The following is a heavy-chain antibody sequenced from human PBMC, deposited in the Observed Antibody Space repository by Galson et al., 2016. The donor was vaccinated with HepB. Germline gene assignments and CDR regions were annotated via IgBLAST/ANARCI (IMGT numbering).Heavy chain of an antibody. J-gene: IGHJ3*02. CDR1: GYTFSNSA. V-gene: IGHV1-3*01. D-gene: IGHD3-22*01. Sequence: SVKVSCKASGYTFSNSAIHWVRQAPGQGLEWMGWIIVGNGKTNYAQKFQGRVTITNDTSATTVYMELSSLTSEDTAVYYCAREEGVIIVGDDVFDIWGHGTMVTVSS. CDR2: IIVGNGKT. CDR3: AREEGVIIVGDDVFDI.